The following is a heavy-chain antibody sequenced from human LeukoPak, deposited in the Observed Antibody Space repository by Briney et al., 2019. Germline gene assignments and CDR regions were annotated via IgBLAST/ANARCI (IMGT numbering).Heavy chain of an antibody. CDR3: ARGRGSSGWYGGFDY. V-gene: IGHV1-46*01. Sequence: GASVKVSCKASGYTFTSYYMHWVRQAPGQGLEWMGIINPSGGSTSYAQKFQGRVTMTRDTSTSTVYMELSSLRSEDTAVYCCARGRGSSGWYGGFDYWGQGTLVTVSS. D-gene: IGHD6-19*01. J-gene: IGHJ4*02. CDR1: GYTFTSYY. CDR2: INPSGGST.